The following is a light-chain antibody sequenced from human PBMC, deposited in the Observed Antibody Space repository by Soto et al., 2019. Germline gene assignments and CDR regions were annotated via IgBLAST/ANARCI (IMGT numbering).Light chain of an antibody. Sequence: DIQLTQSPSFLSASVGDRVTITCRASQGINDYLAWYQQKPGKAPKLLIYAASTLQSEVPSRFSGSASGTEFTLTISSLQPEDFATYHCQQFNTYPLTVGGGTKVEVK. V-gene: IGKV1-9*01. CDR1: QGINDY. CDR3: QQFNTYPLT. J-gene: IGKJ4*01. CDR2: AAS.